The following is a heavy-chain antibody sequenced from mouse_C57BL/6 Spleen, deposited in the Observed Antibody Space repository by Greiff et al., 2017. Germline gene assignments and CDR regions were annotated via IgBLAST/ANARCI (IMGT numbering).Heavy chain of an antibody. V-gene: IGHV1-15*01. CDR1: GYTSTDYE. J-gene: IGHJ2*01. CDR3: TRDGGNCYGNYYDD. Sequence: QVQLQQSGAELVRPGASVTLSCKASGYTSTDYEMHWVKQTPVHGLEWIGAIDPETGGTAYNQKFKGKAILTADKSSSTAYMELRSLTSEDSAVYYGTRDGGNCYGNYYDDWGQGTTLTVSS. D-gene: IGHD2-1*01. CDR2: IDPETGGT.